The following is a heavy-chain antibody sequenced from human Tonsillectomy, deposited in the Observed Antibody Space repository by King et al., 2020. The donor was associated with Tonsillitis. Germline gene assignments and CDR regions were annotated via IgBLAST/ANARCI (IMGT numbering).Heavy chain of an antibody. J-gene: IGHJ6*03. CDR2: IYSGAVT. Sequence: VQLVESGGGLIQPGGSLRLSCAASGFSVSSDYMTWVRQAPGKGLEWVSVIYSGAVTSYADSVKGRFTISRDNSKNTLYLQMNSLRAEDTAVYYCARTKRELLSPNYYYYMDVGGKGTTVTVSS. CDR1: GFSVSSDY. D-gene: IGHD1-7*01. CDR3: ARTKRELLSPNYYYYMDV. V-gene: IGHV3-53*01.